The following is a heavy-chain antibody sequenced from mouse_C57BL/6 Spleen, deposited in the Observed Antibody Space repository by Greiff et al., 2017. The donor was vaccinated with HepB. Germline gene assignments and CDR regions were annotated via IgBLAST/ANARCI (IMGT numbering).Heavy chain of an antibody. CDR2: IDPSDSYT. V-gene: IGHV1-69*01. D-gene: IGHD2-2*01. CDR1: GYTFTSYW. Sequence: VQLQQPGAELVMPGASVKLSCKASGYTFTSYWMHWVKQRPGQGLEWIGEIDPSDSYTNYNQKFKGKSTLTVDKSSSTAYMQRSSLTSEDSAVYYCARGVTTSMDYWGQGTSVTVSS. CDR3: ARGVTTSMDY. J-gene: IGHJ4*01.